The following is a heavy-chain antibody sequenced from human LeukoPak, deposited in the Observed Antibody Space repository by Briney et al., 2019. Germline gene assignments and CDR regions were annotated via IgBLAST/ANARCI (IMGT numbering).Heavy chain of an antibody. CDR1: GGSFSGYY. D-gene: IGHD3-22*01. CDR3: AREVSGMIVVDKHAFDI. CDR2: INHSGST. J-gene: IGHJ3*02. Sequence: PSETLSLTCAVYGGSFSGYYWSWIRQPPGKGLEWIGEINHSGSTNYNPSLKSRVTISVDTSKNQFSLKLSSVTAADTAVYYCAREVSGMIVVDKHAFDIWGQGTMVTVSS. V-gene: IGHV4-34*01.